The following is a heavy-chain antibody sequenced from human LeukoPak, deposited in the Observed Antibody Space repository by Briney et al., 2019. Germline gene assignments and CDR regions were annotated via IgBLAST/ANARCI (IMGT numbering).Heavy chain of an antibody. CDR3: AKDGVPSRWFGRNYFDY. CDR2: IRYDGTNK. Sequence: GGSLRLSCAASGFTLSSYGMHSVRQAPGKGLEWVAVIRYDGTNKYYADSVKGRFTISRDNYKNTLYLKMNNLRAEDTAVYYCAKDGVPSRWFGRNYFDYWGQGTLVTVSS. V-gene: IGHV3-30*02. J-gene: IGHJ4*02. D-gene: IGHD3-10*01. CDR1: GFTLSSYG.